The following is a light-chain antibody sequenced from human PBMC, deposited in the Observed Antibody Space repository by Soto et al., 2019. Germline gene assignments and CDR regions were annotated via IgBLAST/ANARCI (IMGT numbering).Light chain of an antibody. CDR3: QQSYSLPLT. Sequence: IQMTQSPASLSASMGDRVAITCRASQSITISLNWYQQKPGTAPRRLIYAASTLHAVVPSGFSGSGSGTDFTLTISSLQPEDFASYYCQQSYSLPLTFGGGTKV. CDR1: QSITIS. J-gene: IGKJ4*01. V-gene: IGKV1-39*01. CDR2: AAS.